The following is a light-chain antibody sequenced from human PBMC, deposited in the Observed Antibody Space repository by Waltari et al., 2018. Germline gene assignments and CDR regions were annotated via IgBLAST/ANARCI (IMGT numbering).Light chain of an antibody. Sequence: QSVLTQPPSVSGAPGQTVTIPCTGSSSNIGAGFDVPWYQQVPGTAPKLLIYGNNNRPSGVPDRFSGSKSGTSASLAITGLQAEDEADYYCHAYDNSLTGVLFGGGTKVTVL. CDR3: HAYDNSLTGVL. V-gene: IGLV1-40*01. CDR2: GNN. CDR1: SSNIGAGFD. J-gene: IGLJ2*01.